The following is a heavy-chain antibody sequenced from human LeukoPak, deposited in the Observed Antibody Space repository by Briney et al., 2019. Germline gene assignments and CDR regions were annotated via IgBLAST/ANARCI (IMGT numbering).Heavy chain of an antibody. V-gene: IGHV3-23*01. CDR2: FSGSGGST. D-gene: IGHD4/OR15-4a*01. J-gene: IGHJ4*02. CDR3: AKDPMSLDYGPEGSVY. CDR1: GFTFSSYA. Sequence: PGGSLRLSCAASGFTFSSYAMSWVRQAPGKGLEWVSAFSGSGGSTYYADSVKGRFTISRDNSKNTLYLQVNSLRAEDTAVYYCAKDPMSLDYGPEGSVYWGQGTLVTVSS.